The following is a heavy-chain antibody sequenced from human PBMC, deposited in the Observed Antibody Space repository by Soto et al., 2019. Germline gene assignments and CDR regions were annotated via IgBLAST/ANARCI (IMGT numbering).Heavy chain of an antibody. CDR3: ARRVGYDFWSGYYTNNWFDP. V-gene: IGHV4-59*08. J-gene: IGHJ5*02. CDR1: GGSISSYY. Sequence: QVQLQESGPGLVKPSETLSLTCTVSGGSISSYYWSWIRQPPGKGLEWIGYIYYSGSTNYNPSLKSRVTISVDTSKNQFSLKLSSVTAADTAVYYCARRVGYDFWSGYYTNNWFDPWGQGTLVTVSS. CDR2: IYYSGST. D-gene: IGHD3-3*01.